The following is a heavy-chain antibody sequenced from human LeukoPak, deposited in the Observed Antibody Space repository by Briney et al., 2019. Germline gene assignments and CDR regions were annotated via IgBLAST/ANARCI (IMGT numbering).Heavy chain of an antibody. CDR2: ISAYNGNT. V-gene: IGHV1-18*01. CDR1: GYTFTSYG. Sequence: ASVKVSCKASGYTFTSYGISWVRQAPGQGLEWMGWISAYNGNTNYAQKLQGRVTMNTETSTSTAYMELRSLRSDDTAVYYCARIGYSSSYLYYYYGMDVWGQGTTVTVSS. CDR3: ARIGYSSSYLYYYYGMDV. J-gene: IGHJ6*02. D-gene: IGHD6-6*01.